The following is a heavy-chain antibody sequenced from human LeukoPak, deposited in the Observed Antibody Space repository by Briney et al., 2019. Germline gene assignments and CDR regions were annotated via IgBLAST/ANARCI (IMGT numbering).Heavy chain of an antibody. CDR3: AKAGKEEVAIDAFYV. V-gene: IGHV1-2*02. D-gene: IGHD2-15*01. CDR1: GYKFTDYY. CDR2: INPNSGGT. J-gene: IGHJ3*01. Sequence: ASVKVSCKASGYKFTDYYIYWVRQAPGQGLEWMGWINPNSGGTTFAQKFLGRVAMTRDTSFSIVYMELRSLKSDDMAVYYCAKAGKEEVAIDAFYVWGQGTTVTVSS.